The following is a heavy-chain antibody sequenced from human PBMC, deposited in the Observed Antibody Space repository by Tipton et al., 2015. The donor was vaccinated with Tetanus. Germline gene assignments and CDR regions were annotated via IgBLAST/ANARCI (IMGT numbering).Heavy chain of an antibody. V-gene: IGHV4-39*07. J-gene: IGHJ6*02. CDR2: IYTSGST. CDR1: GGSISSSSYY. Sequence: TLSLTCTVSGGSISSSSYYWGWIRQPPGKGLEWIGSIYTSGSTNYNPSLKSRVTMSVDTSKNQFSLKLSSVTAADTAVYYCAREGYYDSSGYSVYYYGMDVWGQGTTVTVSS. CDR3: AREGYYDSSGYSVYYYGMDV. D-gene: IGHD3-22*01.